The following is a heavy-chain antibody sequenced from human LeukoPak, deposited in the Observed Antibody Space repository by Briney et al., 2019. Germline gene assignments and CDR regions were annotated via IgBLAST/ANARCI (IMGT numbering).Heavy chain of an antibody. V-gene: IGHV4-34*01. CDR2: INHSEST. D-gene: IGHD3-3*01. Sequence: SETLSLTCTVSGGSISSYYWSWIRQPAGKGLEWIGEINHSESTNYNPSLKSRVTMSVDTSKNHFSLKLTSVTAADTAVYYCARGGDFDFWGQGTLVTVSS. CDR3: ARGGDFDF. J-gene: IGHJ4*02. CDR1: GGSISSYY.